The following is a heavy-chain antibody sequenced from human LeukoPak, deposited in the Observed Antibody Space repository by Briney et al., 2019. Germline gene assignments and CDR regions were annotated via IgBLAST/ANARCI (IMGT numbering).Heavy chain of an antibody. CDR1: GYTFTSYY. V-gene: IGHV1-46*01. D-gene: IGHD3-10*01. CDR3: ARVGSGLLWFGESYFDY. J-gene: IGHJ4*02. Sequence: ASVKVSCKASGYTFTSYYMHWVRQAPGQGLEWMGIINPSGGSTSYAQKLQGRVTMTTDTSTSTAYMELRSLRSDDTAVYYCARVGSGLLWFGESYFDYWGQGTLVTVSS. CDR2: INPSGGST.